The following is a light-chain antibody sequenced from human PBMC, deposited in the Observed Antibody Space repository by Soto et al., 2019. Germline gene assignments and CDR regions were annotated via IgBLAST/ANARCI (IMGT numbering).Light chain of an antibody. Sequence: EIVLTQSPATLSLSPWERATLSPRASGTIRNLLAWYQQRPGQAPRLLIYDAFSRAPGIPARFSGGGSGTDFTLTISSLEPEDFGVYYCQQRHNWPITFGQGTRLEIK. CDR2: DAF. CDR1: GTIRNL. J-gene: IGKJ5*01. CDR3: QQRHNWPIT. V-gene: IGKV3-11*01.